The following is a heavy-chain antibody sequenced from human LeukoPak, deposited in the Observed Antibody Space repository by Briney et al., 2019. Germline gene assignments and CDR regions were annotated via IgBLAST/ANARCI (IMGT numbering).Heavy chain of an antibody. CDR1: GFTFSSYA. V-gene: IGHV3-30-3*01. Sequence: GGSLRLSCAASGFTFSSYAMHWVRQAPGKGLEWVAVISYDGSNKYYADSVKGRFTTSRDNSKNTLYLQMNSLRAEDTAVYYCARGGFDIWGQGTMVTVSS. CDR2: ISYDGSNK. CDR3: ARGGFDI. J-gene: IGHJ3*02.